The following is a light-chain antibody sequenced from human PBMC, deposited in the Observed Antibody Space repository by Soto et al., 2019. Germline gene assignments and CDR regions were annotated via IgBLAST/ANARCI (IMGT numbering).Light chain of an antibody. Sequence: EIVLTQSPGTLSLSPGERATLSCRASQSVSSSYLAWYQQKPGQAPRLLIFGASSRATGIPDRFSGSGSESDFPLTITRLEPEDFAVYYCQQYSNSAWTFGQGTRVEIK. CDR3: QQYSNSAWT. V-gene: IGKV3-20*01. CDR1: QSVSSSY. CDR2: GAS. J-gene: IGKJ1*01.